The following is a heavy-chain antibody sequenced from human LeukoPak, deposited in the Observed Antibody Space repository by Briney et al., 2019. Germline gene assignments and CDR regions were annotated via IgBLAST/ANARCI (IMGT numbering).Heavy chain of an antibody. D-gene: IGHD6-13*01. CDR1: GFTFRSYS. CDR3: ARGAAALDY. J-gene: IGHJ4*02. CDR2: ISIGSTTI. V-gene: IGHV3-48*02. Sequence: GGSLRLSCAASGFTFRSYSMNWVRQAPGKGLEWVSYISIGSTTIYYADSVKGRFTISRDNAKNSLYLQMNSLRDEDTAVYYCARGAAALDYWGQGTLVTVSS.